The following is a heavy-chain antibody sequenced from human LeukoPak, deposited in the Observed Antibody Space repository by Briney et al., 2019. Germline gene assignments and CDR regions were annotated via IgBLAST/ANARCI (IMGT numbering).Heavy chain of an antibody. CDR2: IKQDGSEK. D-gene: IGHD6-13*01. Sequence: GGSLRLSCAASGFSFKCHWMSWVRQAPGKGLEWVANIKQDGSEKYYVDSVKGRFTISRDNAKNSLYLQMNSLRAEDTAVYYCARGGIAAAGRYFQHWGQGTLVTVSS. CDR1: GFSFKCHW. J-gene: IGHJ1*01. V-gene: IGHV3-7*04. CDR3: ARGGIAAAGRYFQH.